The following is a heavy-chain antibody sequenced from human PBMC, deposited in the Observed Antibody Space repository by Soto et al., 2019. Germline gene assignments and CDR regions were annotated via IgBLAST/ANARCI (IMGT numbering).Heavy chain of an antibody. J-gene: IGHJ4*02. CDR3: ARLIINNLITIFGVVIISYYFDY. V-gene: IGHV1-8*01. D-gene: IGHD3-3*01. CDR2: MNPNSGNT. CDR1: GYTFTSYD. Sequence: GASVKVSCKAPGYTFTSYDINWVRQATGQGLEWMGWMNPNSGNTGYAQKFQGRVTMTRNTSISTAYMELSSLRSEDTAVCYCARLIINNLITIFGVVIISYYFDYWGQGTLVTVSS.